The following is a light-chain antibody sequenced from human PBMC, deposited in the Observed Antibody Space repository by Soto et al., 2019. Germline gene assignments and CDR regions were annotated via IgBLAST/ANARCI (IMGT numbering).Light chain of an antibody. Sequence: IVMTQSPSTLSVSPGERATLSCRASQSVSSNLAWYQQKPGQAPRLLIYGASTRATGIPARFSGSGSGTDFTLTISSLQPEDFATYYCQQSYSTPLTFGGGTKVDNK. CDR2: GAS. CDR1: QSVSSN. CDR3: QQSYSTPLT. J-gene: IGKJ4*01. V-gene: IGKV3-15*01.